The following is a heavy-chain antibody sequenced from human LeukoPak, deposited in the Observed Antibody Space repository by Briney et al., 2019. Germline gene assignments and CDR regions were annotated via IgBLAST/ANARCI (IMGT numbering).Heavy chain of an antibody. J-gene: IGHJ4*02. CDR3: ARDQGDGYRFDY. CDR2: TNPNSGGT. CDR1: GYTFTGYY. V-gene: IGHV1-2*02. D-gene: IGHD5-24*01. Sequence: ASVKVSCKASGYTFTGYYMHWVRQAPGQGLEWMGWTNPNSGGTNYAQKFQGRVTMTRDTSISTAYMELSSLRSEGTAVYYCARDQGDGYRFDYWGQGTLVTVSS.